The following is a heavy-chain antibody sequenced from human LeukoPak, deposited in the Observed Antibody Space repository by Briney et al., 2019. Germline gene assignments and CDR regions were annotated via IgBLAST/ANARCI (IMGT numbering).Heavy chain of an antibody. CDR1: GFTFSSYA. V-gene: IGHV3-23*01. CDR2: ISGSGGST. CDR3: ARESHRYSSGWYLGY. Sequence: PGGSLRLSCEASGFTFSSYAMGWVRQAPGKGLEWVSSISGSGGSTYYADSVKGRFTISRDNSKNTLYLQMNSLRAEDTAVYYCARESHRYSSGWYLGYWGQGTLVTVSS. D-gene: IGHD6-19*01. J-gene: IGHJ4*02.